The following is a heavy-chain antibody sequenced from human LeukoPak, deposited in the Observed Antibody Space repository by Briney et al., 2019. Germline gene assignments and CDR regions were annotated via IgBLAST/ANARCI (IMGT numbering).Heavy chain of an antibody. D-gene: IGHD6-6*01. J-gene: IGHJ4*02. CDR3: ARHLVYYFDY. V-gene: IGHV4-4*09. CDR2: IYTSGST. CDR1: GGSISSYY. Sequence: SETLSLTCTVSGGSISSYYWSWIRQPPGKGLEWIGYIYTSGSTNYNPSLKSRVTISVDTSKNQFSLKLSSVTAADTAVYYCARHLVYYFDYWGQGTLVTVSS.